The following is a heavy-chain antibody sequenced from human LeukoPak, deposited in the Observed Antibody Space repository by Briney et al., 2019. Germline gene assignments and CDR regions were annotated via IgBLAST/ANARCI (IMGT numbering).Heavy chain of an antibody. CDR1: GFIFSYYG. J-gene: IGHJ4*02. V-gene: IGHV3-33*01. CDR2: IWYDGSNK. Sequence: GGSLRLSCAASGFIFSYYGMHWVRQAPGKGLEWVAVIWYDGSNKYYADSVKGRFTISRDNSKNTLYLQMNSLRAEDTAVYYCARPDSSGYVWGQGTLVTVSS. D-gene: IGHD3-22*01. CDR3: ARPDSSGYV.